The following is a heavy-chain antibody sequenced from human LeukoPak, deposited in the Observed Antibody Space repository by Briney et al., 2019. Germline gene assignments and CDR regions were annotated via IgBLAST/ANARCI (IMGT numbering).Heavy chain of an antibody. CDR3: ARLVWRVAGTRRPFDY. CDR1: GGSISSYY. V-gene: IGHV4-59*08. D-gene: IGHD6-19*01. J-gene: IGHJ4*02. Sequence: PSETLSLTCTVSGGSISSYYWSWIRQPPGKGLEWIGYIYYSGSTNYNPSLKSRVTISVDTSKNQFSLKLSSVTAADTAVYYCARLVWRVAGTRRPFDYWGQGTLVTVSS. CDR2: IYYSGST.